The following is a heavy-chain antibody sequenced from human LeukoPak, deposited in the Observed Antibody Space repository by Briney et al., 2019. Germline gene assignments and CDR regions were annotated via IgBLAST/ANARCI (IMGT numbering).Heavy chain of an antibody. Sequence: GGSLRLSCAASGFPFHDYALHWLRQAPGKGLEGVSGIDWYCGSIVYAASVKGRFTISRDIAKNSLYLQMNSLRAGDTALYYCAKDNRAFYYGSGTYSDYWGQGTLVTVSS. CDR1: GFPFHDYA. CDR2: IDWYCGSI. V-gene: IGHV3-9*01. J-gene: IGHJ4*02. CDR3: AKDNRAFYYGSGTYSDY. D-gene: IGHD3-10*01.